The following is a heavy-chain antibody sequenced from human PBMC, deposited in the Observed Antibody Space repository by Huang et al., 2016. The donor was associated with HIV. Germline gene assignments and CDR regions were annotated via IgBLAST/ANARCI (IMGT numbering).Heavy chain of an antibody. J-gene: IGHJ4*02. CDR3: ARGGILGTSWYRPFDY. D-gene: IGHD6-13*01. CDR2: IANDGNNM. CDR1: GFDFSSYA. Sequence: QVQLGESGGGVVQPEKSLRLSCAASGFDFSSYAMNWVRQATGKGAQGVAGIANDGNNMYYSDSVKGRFIISRDNSKNTLYLQMNSRRGEDTAIYYCARGGILGTSWYRPFDYWGQGTLVTVSS. V-gene: IGHV3-30-3*01.